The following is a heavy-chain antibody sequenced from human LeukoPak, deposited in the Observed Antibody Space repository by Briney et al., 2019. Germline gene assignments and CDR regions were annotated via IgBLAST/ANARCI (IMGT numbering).Heavy chain of an antibody. CDR3: ASSSSWYGDGYFDY. J-gene: IGHJ4*02. CDR2: ISTSSSTI. CDR1: GFTFSSYS. Sequence: GRSLRLSCAASGFTFSSYSMNWVRQAPGKGLEWVSYISTSSSTIYYADSVKGRFTISRDNAKNSLYLQMNSLRAEDTAVYYCASSSSWYGDGYFDYWGQGTLVTVSS. D-gene: IGHD6-13*01. V-gene: IGHV3-48*04.